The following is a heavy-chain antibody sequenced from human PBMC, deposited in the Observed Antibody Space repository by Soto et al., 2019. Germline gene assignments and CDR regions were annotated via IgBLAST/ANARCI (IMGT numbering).Heavy chain of an antibody. D-gene: IGHD2-2*01. CDR3: ARDRLVPYGYGMDV. CDR2: IWFDGSKK. Sequence: QMQLVESGGGVVQPGRSLRLSCAASGFTFRSYGIHWVRQAPGKGLEWVALIWFDGSKKYYVDSVKGRFAVSRDNSKNTLYLQMNSLRVEETDVYYCARDRLVPYGYGMDVWGQGTTVTVSS. V-gene: IGHV3-33*01. J-gene: IGHJ6*02. CDR1: GFTFRSYG.